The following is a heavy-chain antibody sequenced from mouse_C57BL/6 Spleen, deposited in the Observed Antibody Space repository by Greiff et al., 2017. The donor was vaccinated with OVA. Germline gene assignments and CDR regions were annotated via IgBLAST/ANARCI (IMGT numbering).Heavy chain of an antibody. V-gene: IGHV1-81*01. Sequence: VQLQQSGAELARPGASVKLSCKASGYTFTSYGISWVKQRTGQGLEWIGEIYPRSGNTYYNATLKGKATLTADKSSSTAYMELRSLTSEDAAVYFGAREGGTTVVASGDLDYWGQGTTLTVSS. J-gene: IGHJ2*01. CDR1: GYTFTSYG. CDR2: IYPRSGNT. CDR3: AREGGTTVVASGDLDY. D-gene: IGHD1-1*01.